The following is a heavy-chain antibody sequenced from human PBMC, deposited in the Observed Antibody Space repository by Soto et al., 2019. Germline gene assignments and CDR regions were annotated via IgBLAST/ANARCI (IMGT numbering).Heavy chain of an antibody. V-gene: IGHV3-30-3*01. CDR2: ISYDGSNK. J-gene: IGHJ4*02. CDR3: AREYDILVRCYFDY. Sequence: QVQLVESGGGVVQPGRSLRLSCAASGFTFSSYAMHWVRQAPGKGLEWVAVISYDGSNKYYADSVKGRFTIARDNSKNTLYLQMNSLRAEDTAVYYCAREYDILVRCYFDYWGQGNLVTVSS. CDR1: GFTFSSYA. D-gene: IGHD3-9*01.